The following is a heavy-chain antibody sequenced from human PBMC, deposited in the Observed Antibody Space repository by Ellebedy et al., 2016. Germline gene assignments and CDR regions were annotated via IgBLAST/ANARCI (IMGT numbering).Heavy chain of an antibody. D-gene: IGHD3-22*01. Sequence: GESLKISXAASGFTFSSYAMHWVRQAPGKGLEWVAVTSYDGSNKYYADSVKGRFTISRDNSKNTLYLQMNSLRAEDTAVYYCARDYAQGYYDSSASSSPHYFDYWGQGTLVTVSS. CDR1: GFTFSSYA. CDR2: TSYDGSNK. J-gene: IGHJ4*02. V-gene: IGHV3-30-3*01. CDR3: ARDYAQGYYDSSASSSPHYFDY.